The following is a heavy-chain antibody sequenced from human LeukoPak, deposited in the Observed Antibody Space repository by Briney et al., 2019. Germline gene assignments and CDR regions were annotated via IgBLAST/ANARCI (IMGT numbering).Heavy chain of an antibody. V-gene: IGHV4-39*01. Sequence: SETLSPTCTVSGGSISSSSYYWGWIRQPPGKGLEWIGSIYYSGSAYYNPSLKSRVTISVDTSKNQFSLKLSSVTAADTAVYYCARWAGALFKAWGQGTLVTVSS. CDR3: ARWAGALFKA. J-gene: IGHJ5*02. CDR2: IYYSGSA. CDR1: GGSISSSSYY. D-gene: IGHD3-10*01.